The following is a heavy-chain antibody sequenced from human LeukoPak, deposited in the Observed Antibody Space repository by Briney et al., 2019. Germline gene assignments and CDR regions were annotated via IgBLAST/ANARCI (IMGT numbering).Heavy chain of an antibody. CDR3: ARTPQAVYYIVVVPAATDAFDI. CDR2: ISSSSSTI. J-gene: IGHJ3*02. V-gene: IGHV3-48*01. Sequence: PGGSLRLSCAASGFTFSSYSMNWVRQAPGKGLGWVSYISSSSSTIYYADSVKGRFTISRDNAKNSLYLQMNSLRAEDTAVYYCARTPQAVYYIVVVPAATDAFDIWGQGTMVTVSS. CDR1: GFTFSSYS. D-gene: IGHD2-2*01.